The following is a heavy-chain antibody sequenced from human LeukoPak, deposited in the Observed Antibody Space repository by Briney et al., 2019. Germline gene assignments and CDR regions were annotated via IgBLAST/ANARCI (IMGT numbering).Heavy chain of an antibody. CDR2: ISLRGADT. CDR3: ARRGCYGGNCYPCDY. J-gene: IGHJ4*02. V-gene: IGHV3-23*01. Sequence: GGSLRLSCSASGFTFSSNAMSWIRQAPGKGLEWVSSISLRGADTNYADSVKGRFTISRDDSKNALYLQMSSLRAEDTAVYFCARRGCYGGNCYPCDYWGQGTLVTVSS. CDR1: GFTFSSNA. D-gene: IGHD2-21*02.